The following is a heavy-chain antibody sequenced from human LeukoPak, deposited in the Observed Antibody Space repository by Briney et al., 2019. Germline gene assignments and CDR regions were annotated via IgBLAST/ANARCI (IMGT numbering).Heavy chain of an antibody. Sequence: ASVKVSCKASGYTFTVYYLHWVRQAPGQGLEWMGWINSNSGGSNYAQKFQGRVTMTRDTSISTAYMELSRLRSDDTAVYYCARDGNWGSRRGAFDIWGQGTIVTVSS. CDR1: GYTFTVYY. J-gene: IGHJ3*02. CDR3: ARDGNWGSRRGAFDI. CDR2: INSNSGGS. D-gene: IGHD7-27*01. V-gene: IGHV1-2*02.